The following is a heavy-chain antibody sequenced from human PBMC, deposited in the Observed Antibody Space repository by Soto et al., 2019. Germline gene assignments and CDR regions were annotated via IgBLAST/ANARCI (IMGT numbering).Heavy chain of an antibody. CDR3: ARSDNRNSLYGVDV. CDR2: INHRGSS. D-gene: IGHD1-7*01. Sequence: PSETLSLTCGVNGGSLSGYYWSWIRQSPGKGLEWIGEINHRGSSDYNPSLKSRVTISIDASKNHVTLELTSVTAADTAVYYCARSDNRNSLYGVDVWGQGTAVTVSS. J-gene: IGHJ6*02. CDR1: GGSLSGYY. V-gene: IGHV4-34*01.